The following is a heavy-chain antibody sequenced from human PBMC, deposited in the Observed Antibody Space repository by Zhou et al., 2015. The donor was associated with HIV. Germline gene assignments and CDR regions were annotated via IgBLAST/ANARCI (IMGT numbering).Heavy chain of an antibody. D-gene: IGHD1-26*01. J-gene: IGHJ4*02. CDR1: GYTFTTYG. V-gene: IGHV1-18*01. CDR3: ARDVPGQGASLLDY. CDR2: ISAHSGDT. Sequence: QVQLVQSGAEVKKPGASVKVSCKASGYTFTTYGISWVRQAPGQGLEWMGWISAHSGDTNYAQKLQARVTMTTDTSTNTAYMELRSLTSDDTAVYYCARDVPGQGASLLDYWGQGTLVTVSS.